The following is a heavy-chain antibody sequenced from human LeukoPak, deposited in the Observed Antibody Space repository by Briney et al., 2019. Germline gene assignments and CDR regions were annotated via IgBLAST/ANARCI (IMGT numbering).Heavy chain of an antibody. CDR1: GGSISSGGYS. CDR2: IYHSGST. V-gene: IGHV4-30-2*01. J-gene: IGHJ4*02. D-gene: IGHD3-22*01. CDR3: ARDLGYYDSSGTSKDY. Sequence: SQTLSLTCAVSGGSISSGGYSWSWIRQPPGMGLEWIGYIYHSGSTYYNPSLKSRVTISVDSSKNQFSLKLSSVTAADTAVYYCARDLGYYDSSGTSKDYWGQGTLVTVSS.